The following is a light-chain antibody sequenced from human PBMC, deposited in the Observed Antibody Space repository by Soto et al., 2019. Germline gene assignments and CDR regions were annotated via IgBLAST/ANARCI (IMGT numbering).Light chain of an antibody. CDR1: SSDVGDYNY. CDR3: GSYSSTTTLV. J-gene: IGLJ2*01. V-gene: IGLV2-14*01. CDR2: DVS. Sequence: QSVLTQPASVSGSPGQSITISCTGTSSDVGDYNYVSWYQQLPGKAPKLMIYDVSNRPSGVSNRFSGSKSGNTASLTISGLQAEGEADYYCGSYSSTTTLVFGGGTKVTVL.